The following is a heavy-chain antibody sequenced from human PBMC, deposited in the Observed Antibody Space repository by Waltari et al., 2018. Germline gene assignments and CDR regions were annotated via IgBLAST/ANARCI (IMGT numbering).Heavy chain of an antibody. Sequence: QVQLVQSGAEVKKPGASVKVSCKASGYTFTSYGISWVRQAPGQGLEWMGWISPSNVNTNYAQKLQGRVTITTDTSTSTAYMELRSLRSDDTAVYYCARGKDETYYDFWSGYYYFDYWGQGTLVTVSS. CDR3: ARGKDETYYDFWSGYYYFDY. CDR1: GYTFTSYG. CDR2: ISPSNVNT. J-gene: IGHJ4*02. V-gene: IGHV1-18*01. D-gene: IGHD3-3*01.